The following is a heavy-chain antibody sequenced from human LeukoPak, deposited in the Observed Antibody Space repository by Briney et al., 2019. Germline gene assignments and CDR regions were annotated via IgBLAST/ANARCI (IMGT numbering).Heavy chain of an antibody. J-gene: IGHJ6*02. V-gene: IGHV1-2*02. Sequence: GASVKVSCKASGYTFTGYYMHWVRQAPGQGLEWIGWINPNSGGTNYAQKFQGRVTMTRDTSISTAYMELSRLRSDDTAVYYCARVGSGYYYYYYGMDVWGQGTTVTVSS. CDR1: GYTFTGYY. CDR2: INPNSGGT. CDR3: ARVGSGYYYYYYGMDV. D-gene: IGHD3-22*01.